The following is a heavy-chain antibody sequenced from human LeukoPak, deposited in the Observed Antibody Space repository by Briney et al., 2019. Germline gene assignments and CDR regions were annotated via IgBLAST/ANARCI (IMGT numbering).Heavy chain of an antibody. V-gene: IGHV3-48*02. J-gene: IGHJ4*02. CDR1: GFTFSSYT. CDR3: ARDRSSSRFDY. D-gene: IGHD6-13*01. Sequence: GGSLRLSCAASGFTFSSYTINWVRQAPGKGLEWASYISSSSTIYYADSVKGRFTISRDNAKNSVYLQMNSLRDEDTAVFYCARDRSSSRFDYWGQGTLVTVSS. CDR2: ISSSSTI.